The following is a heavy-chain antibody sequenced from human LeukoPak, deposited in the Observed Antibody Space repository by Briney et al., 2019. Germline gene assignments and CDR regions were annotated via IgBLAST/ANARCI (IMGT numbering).Heavy chain of an antibody. J-gene: IGHJ3*02. Sequence: GGSLRLSCAASGFTFSSYDMHWVRQATGKGLEWVSAIGTAGDTYYPGSVKGRFTISRKNAKNSLYLQMNSLRAGDTAVYYCARGPSGEGSGWWKDAFDIWGQGTMVTVSS. CDR3: ARGPSGEGSGWWKDAFDI. D-gene: IGHD6-19*01. CDR1: GFTFSSYD. V-gene: IGHV3-13*01. CDR2: IGTAGDT.